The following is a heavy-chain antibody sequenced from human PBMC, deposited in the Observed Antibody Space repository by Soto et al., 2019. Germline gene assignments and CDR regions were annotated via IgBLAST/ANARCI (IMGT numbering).Heavy chain of an antibody. CDR1: GYTFTSYA. Sequence: QVQLVQSGAEVKKPGASVKVSCKASGYTFTSYAMHWVRQAPGQRLEWMGWINAGNGNTKYSQKFQGRVTITRHTSASAAYMEQSSLRSEDTAVYYCASGAAAGLPFDYWVQGTLVTVSS. J-gene: IGHJ4*02. CDR3: ASGAAAGLPFDY. D-gene: IGHD6-13*01. V-gene: IGHV1-3*01. CDR2: INAGNGNT.